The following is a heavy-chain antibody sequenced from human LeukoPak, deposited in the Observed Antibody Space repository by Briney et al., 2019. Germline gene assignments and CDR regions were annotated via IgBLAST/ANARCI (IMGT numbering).Heavy chain of an antibody. D-gene: IGHD3/OR15-3a*01. V-gene: IGHV3-53*01. J-gene: IGHJ6*03. CDR1: GFTVSSNY. Sequence: PGGSLRLSCAASGFTVSSNYMSWVRQAPGKGLEWVSVIYSGGSTYYADSVKGRFTISRGNSKNTLYLQMNSLRAEDTAVYYCARISMISNYYYYYMDVWGKGTTVTVSS. CDR2: IYSGGST. CDR3: ARISMISNYYYYYMDV.